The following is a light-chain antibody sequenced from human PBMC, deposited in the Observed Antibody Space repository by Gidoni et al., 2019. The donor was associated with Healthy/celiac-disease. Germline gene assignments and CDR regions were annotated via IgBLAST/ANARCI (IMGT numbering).Light chain of an antibody. CDR2: AAS. CDR3: QQRNSYPPFT. J-gene: IGKJ3*01. Sequence: DIQLTQSPSFLSASVGDRVTITCRASQGISSYLAWYQQKPGKAPKLLIYAASTWQSGVPSRFSGSGSGTEFTLTISSLEPEDFATYYCQQRNSYPPFTFGPGTKVDIK. V-gene: IGKV1-9*01. CDR1: QGISSY.